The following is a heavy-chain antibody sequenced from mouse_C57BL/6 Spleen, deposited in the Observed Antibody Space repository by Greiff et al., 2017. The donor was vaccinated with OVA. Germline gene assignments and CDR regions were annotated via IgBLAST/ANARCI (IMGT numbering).Heavy chain of an antibody. CDR3: ARYISGYCYFDV. J-gene: IGHJ1*03. Sequence: DVMLVESGGGLVQPGGSLSLSCAASGFTFTDYYMSWVRQPPGKALEWLGFIRNKANGYTTEYSASVKGRFTISRDNSQSILYLQMNALRAEDSATYDCARYISGYCYFDVWGTGTTVTVSS. CDR1: GFTFTDYY. D-gene: IGHD3-1*01. V-gene: IGHV7-3*01. CDR2: IRNKANGYTT.